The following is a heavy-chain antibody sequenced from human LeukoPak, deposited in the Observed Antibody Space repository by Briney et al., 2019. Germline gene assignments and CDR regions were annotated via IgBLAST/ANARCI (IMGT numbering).Heavy chain of an antibody. D-gene: IGHD5-24*01. CDR3: ASGYRTFDY. Sequence: GGSLRLSCAASGFIFSYYWMSWVRQAPGKGLEWVANIKQDGSEKYYVDSVKGRFTISRDNAKNSLYLQMSSLRAEDTAVYYCASGYRTFDYWGQGTLVTVSS. J-gene: IGHJ4*02. CDR2: IKQDGSEK. CDR1: GFIFSYYW. V-gene: IGHV3-7*03.